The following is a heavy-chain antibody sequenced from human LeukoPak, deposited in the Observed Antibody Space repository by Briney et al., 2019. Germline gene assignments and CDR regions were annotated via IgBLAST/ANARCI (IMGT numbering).Heavy chain of an antibody. CDR1: GFTFSSYA. CDR3: AKSPGRAGRMVISTWGRPAGIYFDY. J-gene: IGHJ4*02. Sequence: GGSLRLSCAASGFTFSSYAMSWVRQAPGKGLEWVSVISGSGGSTYYADFVKGRFTISRDNSKNTLYLQMNSLRAEDTAVYYFAKSPGRAGRMVISTWGRPAGIYFDYWGQGTLVTVSS. D-gene: IGHD3-22*01. V-gene: IGHV3-23*01. CDR2: ISGSGGST.